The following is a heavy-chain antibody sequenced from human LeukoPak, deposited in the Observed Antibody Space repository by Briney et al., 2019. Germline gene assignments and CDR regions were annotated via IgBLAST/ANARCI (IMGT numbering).Heavy chain of an antibody. J-gene: IGHJ5*02. D-gene: IGHD3-10*01. CDR1: GGSISSNSYY. CDR3: ARNRYYYGSGNYGVPNWFDP. V-gene: IGHV4-39*01. Sequence: SETLSLTCTVSGGSISSNSYYWGWIRQPPGKGLKWIGSIYYSGSTYYNPSLRSRVTISVDTSKNQFSLKLNSVTAADTAVYYCARNRYYYGSGNYGVPNWFDPWGQGTLVTVSS. CDR2: IYYSGST.